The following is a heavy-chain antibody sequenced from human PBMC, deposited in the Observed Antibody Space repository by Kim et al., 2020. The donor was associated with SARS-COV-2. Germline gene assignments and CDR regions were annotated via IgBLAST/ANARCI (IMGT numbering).Heavy chain of an antibody. Sequence: GGSLRLSCTASGFTFGDYAMSWFRQAPGTGLEWVGFIRSKAYGGTTEYAASVKGRFTISRDDSKSIAYLQMNSLKTEDTAVYYCTRVFEWALKRLEFLLGEQWGQEALVTVSS. CDR1: GFTFGDYA. V-gene: IGHV3-49*03. D-gene: IGHD1-26*01. J-gene: IGHJ4*02. CDR3: TRVFEWALKRLEFLLGEQ. CDR2: IRSKAYGGTT.